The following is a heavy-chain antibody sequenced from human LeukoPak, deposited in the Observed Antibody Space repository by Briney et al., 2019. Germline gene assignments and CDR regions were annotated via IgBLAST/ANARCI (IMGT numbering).Heavy chain of an antibody. V-gene: IGHV1-18*03. D-gene: IGHD1-26*01. J-gene: IGHJ3*02. CDR2: ISAYAGST. Sequence: ASVKVSCKASGYTFINYGLTWVRQAPGQGFQWMGWISAYAGSTNYAQKFQGRVTMPTDPSTSTAYMELRSLTSNDMAVYYCARTVGATGAFDIWGQGTMVIVSS. CDR3: ARTVGATGAFDI. CDR1: GYTFINYG.